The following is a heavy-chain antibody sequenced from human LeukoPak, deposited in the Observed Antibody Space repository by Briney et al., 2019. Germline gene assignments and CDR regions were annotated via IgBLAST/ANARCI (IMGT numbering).Heavy chain of an antibody. Sequence: GESLKISCKGSGYSFTNYWIGWVRQMPGKGLKWMGIIYPGDSDARYSPSFQGQVTISADKSISTAYLQWSSLKASDTAMYYCARRRDLYRGNYYPFDYWGQGTLVTVSS. V-gene: IGHV5-51*01. CDR2: IYPGDSDA. J-gene: IGHJ4*02. CDR3: ARRRDLYRGNYYPFDY. D-gene: IGHD1-26*01. CDR1: GYSFTNYW.